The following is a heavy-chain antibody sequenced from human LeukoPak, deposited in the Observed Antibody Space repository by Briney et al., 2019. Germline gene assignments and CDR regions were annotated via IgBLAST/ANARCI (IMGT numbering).Heavy chain of an antibody. CDR3: ARDRSGCYFDY. V-gene: IGHV3-7*05. CDR1: GFTFSYFW. Sequence: PGGSLRLSCAASGFTFSYFWMSWVRQAPGKGLEWVANINLDGTEKHYVDSVKGRFTISRDNARKSLYLQMNSLRAEDTAVYYCARDRSGCYFDYWGQGTLVTVSS. D-gene: IGHD6-19*01. J-gene: IGHJ4*02. CDR2: INLDGTEK.